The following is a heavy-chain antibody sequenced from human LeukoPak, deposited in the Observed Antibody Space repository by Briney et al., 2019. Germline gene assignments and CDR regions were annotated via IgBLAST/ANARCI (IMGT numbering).Heavy chain of an antibody. Sequence: GGSLRLSCVASGFTVGINYMSWDRRAPGKLLEWVAVIYTGGSTYSADAVKGRFTISRDNYTTTLYPQMNSMRAEATAVYYCARDIYYGSGSHHLDYWGQGTLVTVSS. CDR1: GFTVGINY. D-gene: IGHD3-10*01. V-gene: IGHV3-66*01. CDR2: IYTGGST. CDR3: ARDIYYGSGSHHLDY. J-gene: IGHJ4*02.